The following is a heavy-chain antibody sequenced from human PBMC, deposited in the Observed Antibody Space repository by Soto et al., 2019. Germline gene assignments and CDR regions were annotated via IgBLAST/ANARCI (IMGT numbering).Heavy chain of an antibody. V-gene: IGHV4-59*03. D-gene: IGHD1-26*01. CDR2: IYYSPAT. J-gene: IGHJ4*02. CDR1: GASIGGNY. CDR3: AQAASYSCSSARVDS. Sequence: SETLSLTCNVSGASIGGNYWSWIRQPPGRRLASFPYIYYSPATTSTPSLQTLFTISVDTPKSQFSLKLTSVTPADTAVYYCAQAASYSCSSARVDSWGQGILVTVSS.